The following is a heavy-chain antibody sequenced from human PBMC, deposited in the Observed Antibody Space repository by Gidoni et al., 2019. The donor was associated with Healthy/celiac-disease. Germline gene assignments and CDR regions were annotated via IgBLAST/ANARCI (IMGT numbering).Heavy chain of an antibody. V-gene: IGHV4-34*01. CDR3: ARGPSRDIAVAGTGTLDY. D-gene: IGHD6-19*01. Sequence: HVQLQQWGAGLFKPSETLSLTCAVYGGSFSGYYWSWIRQPPGKGLEWIGEINHSGSTNYNPSLKSRVTISVDTSKNQFSLKLSSVTAADTAVYYCARGPSRDIAVAGTGTLDYWGQGTLVTVSS. CDR1: GGSFSGYY. CDR2: INHSGST. J-gene: IGHJ4*02.